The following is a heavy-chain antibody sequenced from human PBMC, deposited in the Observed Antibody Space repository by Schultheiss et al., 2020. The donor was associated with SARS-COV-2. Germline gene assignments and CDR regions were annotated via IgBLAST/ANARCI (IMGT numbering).Heavy chain of an antibody. Sequence: GESLKISCAASGFTFSSYAMNWVRQAPGKGLEWVAVISYDGSNKYYAESVKGRLTISRDNSRNTVYLQMNSLSAEDTAVYYCAKTYSRGWGAFDNWGQGTLVTVSS. CDR3: AKTYSRGWGAFDN. V-gene: IGHV3-30*18. CDR1: GFTFSSYA. J-gene: IGHJ4*02. CDR2: ISYDGSNK. D-gene: IGHD6-19*01.